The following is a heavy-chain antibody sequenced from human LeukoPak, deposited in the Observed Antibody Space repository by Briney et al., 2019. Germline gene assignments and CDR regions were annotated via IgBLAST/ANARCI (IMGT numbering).Heavy chain of an antibody. J-gene: IGHJ5*02. CDR1: GGSISSVGYS. D-gene: IGHD5-12*01. CDR3: ARYIDADHTNWFDP. CDR2: IYHIGST. Sequence: SETLSLTCAGSGGSISSVGYSWSWIRQPPGKGLEWIGYIYHIGSTYYNPSLKSRVTISVDRSKNQFSLKLRSVPAADTAVYYCARYIDADHTNWFDPWGQGTLVTVSS. V-gene: IGHV4-30-2*01.